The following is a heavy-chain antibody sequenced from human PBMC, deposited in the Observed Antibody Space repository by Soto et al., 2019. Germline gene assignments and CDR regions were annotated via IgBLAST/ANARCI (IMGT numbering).Heavy chain of an antibody. D-gene: IGHD1-26*01. J-gene: IGHJ4*02. CDR2: ISAYNGNT. V-gene: IGHV1-18*04. Sequence: ASVTVSCKASGYTFTSYGISWVRQAPGQGLEWMGWISAYNGNTNYAQKLQGRVTMTTDTSTSTAYMELRSLRSDDTAVYYCARDSVVAGGKGQADYWGQGTLGTVSS. CDR3: ARDSVVAGGKGQADY. CDR1: GYTFTSYG.